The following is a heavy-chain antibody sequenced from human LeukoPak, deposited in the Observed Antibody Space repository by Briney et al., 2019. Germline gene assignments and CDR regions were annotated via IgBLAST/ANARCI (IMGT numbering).Heavy chain of an antibody. CDR3: AKDPTHYRVWDYYETIGLSY. CDR2: IRYDGSNK. J-gene: IGHJ4*02. D-gene: IGHD3-22*01. Sequence: GGSLRLSCAASGFTFSSYGMHWVRQAPGKGLEWVAFIRYDGSNKYYADSVKGRFTISRDNSKNTLYLQMNSLRAEDTAVYYCAKDPTHYRVWDYYETIGLSYWGQGTLVTVSS. V-gene: IGHV3-30*02. CDR1: GFTFSSYG.